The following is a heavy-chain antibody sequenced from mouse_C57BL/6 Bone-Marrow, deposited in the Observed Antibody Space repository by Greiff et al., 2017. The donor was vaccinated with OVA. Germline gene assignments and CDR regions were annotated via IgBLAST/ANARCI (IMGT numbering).Heavy chain of an antibody. CDR1: GFNIKDDY. Sequence: EVQLQESGAELVRPGASVKLSCTASGFNIKDDYMHWVKQRPEQGLEWIGWIDPENGDTEYASKFQGKATITADTASNTAYLQLSSLTSEDTAVYYCTILRRDFDYWGQGTTLTVSS. V-gene: IGHV14-4*01. J-gene: IGHJ2*01. CDR3: TILRRDFDY. D-gene: IGHD1-1*01. CDR2: IDPENGDT.